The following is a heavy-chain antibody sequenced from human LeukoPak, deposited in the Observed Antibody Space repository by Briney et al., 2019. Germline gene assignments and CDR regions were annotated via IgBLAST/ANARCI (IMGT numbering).Heavy chain of an antibody. J-gene: IGHJ4*02. Sequence: SETLSLTCAVYGGSFSGYYWSWIRQPPGKGLEWIGEINHSGSTNYNPSLKSRVTISVVTSKNQFSLKLSSVTAADTAVYYCARARRWLDYWGQGTLVTVSS. V-gene: IGHV4-34*01. CDR2: INHSGST. D-gene: IGHD2-15*01. CDR3: ARARRWLDY. CDR1: GGSFSGYY.